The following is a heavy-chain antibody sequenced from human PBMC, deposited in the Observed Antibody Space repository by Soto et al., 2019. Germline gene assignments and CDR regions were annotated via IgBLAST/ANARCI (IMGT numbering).Heavy chain of an antibody. CDR2: ISVDDGDT. J-gene: IGHJ6*02. CDR1: GYTFTSYG. V-gene: IGHV1-18*04. CDR3: ARDQVAKWAPGSAMVNYYYGMDA. D-gene: IGHD5-18*01. Sequence: VASVKVSCKASGYTFTSYGISWVRQAPGQGLEWMGWISVDDGDTNYAQNFRGRVTMSTDTSTSTAYMEMRSLRSDDTAVYYCARDQVAKWAPGSAMVNYYYGMDAWGQGTTVTVS.